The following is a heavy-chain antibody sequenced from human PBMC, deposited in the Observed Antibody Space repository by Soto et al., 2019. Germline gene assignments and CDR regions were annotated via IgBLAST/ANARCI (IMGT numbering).Heavy chain of an antibody. CDR1: GFTFSSYA. D-gene: IGHD3-3*01. J-gene: IGHJ6*02. Sequence: GGSLRLSCAASGFTFSSYAMHWVRQAPGKGLEWVAVISYDGSNKYYADSVKGRFTISRDNSKNTLYLQMHSLRAEDTAVYCCARSRLPHNGLSSGYYYCYYGMDVWGQGTTVTVSS. V-gene: IGHV3-30-3*01. CDR2: ISYDGSNK. CDR3: ARSRLPHNGLSSGYYYCYYGMDV.